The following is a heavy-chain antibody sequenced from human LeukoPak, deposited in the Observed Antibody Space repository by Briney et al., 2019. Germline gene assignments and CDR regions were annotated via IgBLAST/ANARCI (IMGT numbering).Heavy chain of an antibody. J-gene: IGHJ4*02. CDR2: INQETSEK. CDR3: AREVDRSFGY. D-gene: IGHD2-15*01. CDR1: GFRFSGFW. Sequence: GGSLRLSCAASGFRFSGFWMSWVRQAPGKGPEWVANINQETSEKYYVDSVRGRFTISRDNAKNSLSLRMNSLRVEDTAVYYCAREVDRSFGYWGQGNLVIVPS. V-gene: IGHV3-7*01.